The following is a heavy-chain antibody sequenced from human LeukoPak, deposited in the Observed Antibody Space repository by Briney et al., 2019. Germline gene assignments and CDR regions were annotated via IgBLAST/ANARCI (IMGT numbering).Heavy chain of an antibody. Sequence: GGSLRLSCAASGFTFSSYAMNWVRQAPGKGLEWVSAISGSGGSTYYADSVKGRFTISRDNSKNTLYLQMNSLRAEDTAVYYCAKAGLDYYDSSGYKYYFDYWGQGTLVTVSS. V-gene: IGHV3-23*01. CDR2: ISGSGGST. J-gene: IGHJ4*02. CDR3: AKAGLDYYDSSGYKYYFDY. CDR1: GFTFSSYA. D-gene: IGHD3-22*01.